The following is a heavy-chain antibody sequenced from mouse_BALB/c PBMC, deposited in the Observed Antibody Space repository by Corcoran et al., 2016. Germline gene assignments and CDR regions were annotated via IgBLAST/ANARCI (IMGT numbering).Heavy chain of an antibody. V-gene: IGHV9-1*02. D-gene: IGHD6-1*01. Sequence: QIQLVQSGPELKKPGETVKISCKASGYTFTNYGMNWVKQAPGKGLKWMGWINTNTGEPTYADDFKGRFAFYLETSASTAYLQINNLKNEDMATYFCARAPLHYYAMDYWGQGTSVTISS. CDR2: INTNTGEP. J-gene: IGHJ4*01. CDR3: ARAPLHYYAMDY. CDR1: GYTFTNYG.